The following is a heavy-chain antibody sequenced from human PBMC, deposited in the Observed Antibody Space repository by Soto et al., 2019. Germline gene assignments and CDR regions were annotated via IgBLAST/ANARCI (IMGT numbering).Heavy chain of an antibody. D-gene: IGHD3-10*01. CDR3: ARGYRVVRGVPPRWFDP. V-gene: IGHV1-2*02. J-gene: IGHJ5*02. CDR1: GYTFTGYY. Sequence: QVQLVQSGAEVKKPGASVKVSCKASGYTFTGYYMHWVRQAPGQGLEWMGWINPNSGGTNYAQKFQGRVTMTRDTSISTAYMELSRLRSDDTAVYYCARGYRVVRGVPPRWFDPWGQGTLVTVSS. CDR2: INPNSGGT.